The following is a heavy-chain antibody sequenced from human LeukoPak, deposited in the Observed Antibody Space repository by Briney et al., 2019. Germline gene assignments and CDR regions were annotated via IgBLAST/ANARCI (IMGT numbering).Heavy chain of an antibody. Sequence: ASVKVSCKASGYTFTSYGLSWVRQAPGQGLEWMGWISGYNGNANYAQKFQGRVTMTTDTSTSTAYMELRSLRSDDTAVYYCATNILVRDIINWFDPWGQGTLVTVSS. J-gene: IGHJ5*02. CDR2: ISGYNGNA. CDR3: ATNILVRDIINWFDP. CDR1: GYTFTSYG. V-gene: IGHV1-18*01. D-gene: IGHD3-10*01.